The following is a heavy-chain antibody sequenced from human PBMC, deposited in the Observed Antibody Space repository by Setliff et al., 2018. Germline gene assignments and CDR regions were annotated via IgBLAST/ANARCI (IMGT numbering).Heavy chain of an antibody. CDR2: ISPYNGDA. CDR3: GRGEMFSPRPRAD. V-gene: IGHV1-18*01. J-gene: IGHJ4*02. CDR1: GYNFITFG. Sequence: ASVKVSCKTSGYNFITFGVNWVRQVPGQGFEWMGWISPYNGDANYAQKFQGRVTMTTDTSTGTAYMELRSLRSDDTALYYCGRGEMFSPRPRADWGQGTQVTVSS. D-gene: IGHD3-10*02.